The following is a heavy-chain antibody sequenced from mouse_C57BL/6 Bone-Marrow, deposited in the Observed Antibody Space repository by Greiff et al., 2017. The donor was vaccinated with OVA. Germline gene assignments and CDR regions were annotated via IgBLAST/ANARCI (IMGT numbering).Heavy chain of an antibody. V-gene: IGHV1-50*01. D-gene: IGHD1-1*01. CDR1: GYTFTSYW. CDR3: ARDRDYGSSPYYAMDY. J-gene: IGHJ4*01. CDR2: IDPSDSYT. Sequence: QVQLQQPGAELVKPGASVKLSCKASGYTFTSYWMQWVKQRPGQGLEWIGEIDPSDSYTNYNQKFKGKATLTVDTSSSTAYMQLSSLTSEDSAVYYCARDRDYGSSPYYAMDYWGQGTSVTVSS.